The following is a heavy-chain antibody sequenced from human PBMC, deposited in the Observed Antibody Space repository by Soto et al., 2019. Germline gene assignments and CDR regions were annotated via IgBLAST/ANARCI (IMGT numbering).Heavy chain of an antibody. CDR3: AGFKYFYSSDDLVH. J-gene: IGHJ4*02. V-gene: IGHV4-39*01. CDR2: IYYSGST. D-gene: IGHD3-22*01. CDR1: GGSISNSSYY. Sequence: SETLSLTCTVSGGSISNSSYYLGWIRQPPGKGLEWIGSIYYSGSTYYSPSLKSRVTISVDTSKNQFSLKLSPVTAADTAVYYCAGFKYFYSSDDLVHWGQGTRFTVPS.